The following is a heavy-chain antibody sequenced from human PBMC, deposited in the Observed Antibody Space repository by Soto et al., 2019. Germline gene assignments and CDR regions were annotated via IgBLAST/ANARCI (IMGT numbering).Heavy chain of an antibody. CDR1: GFTFISYA. J-gene: IGHJ6*02. V-gene: IGHV3-30-3*01. CDR2: ISYDGSNK. Sequence: GGALRLSCAASGFTFISYAMHRVRQAPGKGLEWVAVISYDGSNKYYADSVKGRFTISRDNSKNTLYLQMNSLRAEDTAVYYCARDIVVVTAFYYYYYYGMDVWVQGTTVTVSS. D-gene: IGHD2-21*02. CDR3: ARDIVVVTAFYYYYYYGMDV.